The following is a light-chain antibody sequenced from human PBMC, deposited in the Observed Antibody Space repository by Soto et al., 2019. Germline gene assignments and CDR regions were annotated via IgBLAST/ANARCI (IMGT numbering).Light chain of an antibody. J-gene: IGKJ5*01. Sequence: DIVLTQSPGTLSLSPWERATLSCRAIQSLNSSYLAWYQQKPGQAPRLLIYDASSRATGIPDRFSGSGSGTDFTLTISRLEPEDSAVYYCQQYGSSPPITFGQGTRLEIK. CDR1: QSLNSSY. V-gene: IGKV3-20*01. CDR3: QQYGSSPPIT. CDR2: DAS.